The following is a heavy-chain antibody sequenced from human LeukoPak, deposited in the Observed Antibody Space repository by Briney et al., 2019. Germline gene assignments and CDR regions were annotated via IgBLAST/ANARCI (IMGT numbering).Heavy chain of an antibody. J-gene: IGHJ6*03. V-gene: IGHV1-18*01. CDR3: ARGSSSGWYSYYYYMDV. CDR2: ISAYNGNT. Sequence: GASVKVSCKASGYTFTSYGISWVRQAPGQGLEWMGWISAYNGNTNYAQKLQGRVTMTTDTSTSTAYMELRSLRSDDTAVYYCARGSSSGWYSYYYYMDVWGKGTTVTVSS. D-gene: IGHD6-19*01. CDR1: GYTFTSYG.